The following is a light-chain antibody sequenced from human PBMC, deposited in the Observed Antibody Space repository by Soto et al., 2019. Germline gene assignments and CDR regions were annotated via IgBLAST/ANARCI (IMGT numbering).Light chain of an antibody. CDR1: SSDIGAYKY. Sequence: QSVLTQPASVSGSPGQSITISCTGTSSDIGAYKYVSWYQQHPGKAPKLMIYDVSNRPSGVSYRFSGSKSGNTASLTISGLQAEDEADYYCSSYTSSSTRVFGTGTKLTVL. CDR2: DVS. CDR3: SSYTSSSTRV. V-gene: IGLV2-14*01. J-gene: IGLJ1*01.